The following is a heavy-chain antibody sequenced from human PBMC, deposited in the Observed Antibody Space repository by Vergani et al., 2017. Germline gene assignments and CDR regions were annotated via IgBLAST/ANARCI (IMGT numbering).Heavy chain of an antibody. J-gene: IGHJ6*02. Sequence: QVQLQQWGAGLLKPSETLSRTCAVYGGSFSGYYWSWIRQPPGKGLEWVGYIYYSGSTNYNPSLTSRVTISVDTSKNQFSLKLSSVTAADTAVYYCAGGIVLVPAASWFFDYYYGMDVWGQGTTVTVSS. CDR1: GGSFSGYY. D-gene: IGHD2-2*01. CDR3: AGGIVLVPAASWFFDYYYGMDV. CDR2: IYYSGST. V-gene: IGHV4-34*01.